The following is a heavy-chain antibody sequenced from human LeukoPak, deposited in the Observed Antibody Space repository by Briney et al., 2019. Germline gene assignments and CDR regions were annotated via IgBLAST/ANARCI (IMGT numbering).Heavy chain of an antibody. CDR3: ARSLPAYDGSGFPLAGAPATFDS. CDR1: GGSFSGYY. J-gene: IGHJ4*02. D-gene: IGHD3-22*01. Sequence: PLETLSLTCAVYGGSFSGYYWSWIRQSPGKGLEWIGEINHSGSTNYNPSLKSRVTMSVDTSKNQFSLKLSSVTAADTAVYFCARSLPAYDGSGFPLAGAPATFDSWGQGTLVTVSS. V-gene: IGHV4-34*01. CDR2: INHSGST.